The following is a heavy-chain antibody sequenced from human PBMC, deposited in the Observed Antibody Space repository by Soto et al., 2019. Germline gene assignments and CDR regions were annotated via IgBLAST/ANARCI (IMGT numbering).Heavy chain of an antibody. CDR3: ARARCSSGQCYYFDY. D-gene: IGHD2-15*01. CDR1: GFTFSSYN. Sequence: EVQLVESGEALVQPGGSLRLSCAASGFTFSSYNIHWIRQASGKVLAFVSAISRSGDRTYYADSVKGRFSITRDNSKNPVWLQMGSLRAEDMAVYYCARARCSSGQCYYFDYWGRGALVSVSS. CDR2: ISRSGDRT. J-gene: IGHJ4*02. V-gene: IGHV3-64*02.